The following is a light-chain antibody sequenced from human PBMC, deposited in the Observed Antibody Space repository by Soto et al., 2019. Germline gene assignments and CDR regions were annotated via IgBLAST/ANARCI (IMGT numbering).Light chain of an antibody. J-gene: IGKJ5*01. CDR1: PGVSRY. CDR3: QQSYSPSSIT. V-gene: IGKV1-39*01. CDR2: AAS. Sequence: DIQMTQSPSSLSASVGDRVTITWRGSPGVSRYLNWYQQKQXKAPKLXXYAASTLQSGVPPRFSGSGAGTDLTLTISSLQPEDFATYDCQQSYSPSSITFGQGTRLEIK.